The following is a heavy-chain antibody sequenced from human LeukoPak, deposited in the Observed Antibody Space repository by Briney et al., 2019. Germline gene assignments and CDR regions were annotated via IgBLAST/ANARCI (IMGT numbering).Heavy chain of an antibody. CDR1: GFTFSGFG. J-gene: IGHJ3*02. V-gene: IGHV3-30*02. CDR2: IHTDQTIQ. Sequence: PGGSLRLSCAASGFTFSGFGMHWVRQAPGKGLEWVAYIHTDQTIQYYADSVKGRFTISRDNSKNTLYLQMKTLRSEDTAVYYCARGRSGDCSGGSCYSSRYAFDIWGQGTMVTVSS. CDR3: ARGRSGDCSGGSCYSSRYAFDI. D-gene: IGHD2-15*01.